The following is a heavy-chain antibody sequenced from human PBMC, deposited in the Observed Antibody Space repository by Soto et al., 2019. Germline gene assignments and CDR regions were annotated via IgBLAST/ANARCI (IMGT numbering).Heavy chain of an antibody. CDR2: IFYAGNT. V-gene: IGHV4-39*01. Sequence: SETLSLTCNVSGGSISSSRSYWAWFRQPPGKELEWIANIFYAGNTYYNPSLKSRVTVSVDTSKNQFSLKLDSVTAADKVVYYCARQAAAPGIDLWFDPWGQGTLVTVSS. J-gene: IGHJ5*02. CDR3: ARQAAAPGIDLWFDP. CDR1: GGSISSSRSY. D-gene: IGHD6-13*01.